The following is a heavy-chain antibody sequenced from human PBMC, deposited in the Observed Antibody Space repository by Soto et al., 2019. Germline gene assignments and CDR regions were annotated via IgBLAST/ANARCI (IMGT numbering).Heavy chain of an antibody. CDR3: VRRHGLTIDAYY. D-gene: IGHD3-10*01. V-gene: IGHV4-30-2*01. J-gene: IGHJ4*02. CDR1: GGSISSGGYS. CDR2: IYHSGST. Sequence: PSETLSLTCAVSGGSISSGGYSWSWIRQPPGKGLEWIGYIYHSGSTYYNPSLKSRVTISVDRSKNQFSLKLISVTAADTVVYYCVRRHGLTIDAYYWGQGTLVTVSS.